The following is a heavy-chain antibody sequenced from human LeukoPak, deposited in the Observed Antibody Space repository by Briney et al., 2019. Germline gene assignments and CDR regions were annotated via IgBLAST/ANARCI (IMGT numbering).Heavy chain of an antibody. D-gene: IGHD4-17*01. Sequence: PGGSLRLSCAASGFTFSSYAMHWVRQAPGKGLEWVAVISYDGSNKYYADSARGRFTISRDNSRGTPYLQMDSLRVEDTAVYYCGKDPNGDYIGAFDFWGRGTMVTVSS. V-gene: IGHV3-30-3*01. CDR1: GFTFSSYA. CDR3: GKDPNGDYIGAFDF. CDR2: ISYDGSNK. J-gene: IGHJ3*01.